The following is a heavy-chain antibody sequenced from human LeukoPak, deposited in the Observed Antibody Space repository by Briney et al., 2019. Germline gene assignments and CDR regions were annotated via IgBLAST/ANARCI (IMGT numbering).Heavy chain of an antibody. D-gene: IGHD6-19*01. CDR3: VKDPVASAVAGTNSFDY. V-gene: IGHV3-30*02. Sequence: PGGSLRLSCAASGFAFSSYGIHWVRQAPGKGLEGVAFIRYYGNNKYYADSVKCRLTISRDNSKNTLYLQMNSLRAEDTAVHYCVKDPVASAVAGTNSFDYWGQGTLVTVSS. CDR2: IRYYGNNK. J-gene: IGHJ4*02. CDR1: GFAFSSYG.